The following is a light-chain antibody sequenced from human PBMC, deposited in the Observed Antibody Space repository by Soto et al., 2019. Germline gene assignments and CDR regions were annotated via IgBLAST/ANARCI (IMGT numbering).Light chain of an antibody. Sequence: DIKMNQSLSTLSASLGDRVTITCRASQTISSWLAWYQQKPGKAPNLLIYDASTLERGVPSRFSGTGSGTEFTLTIDRLQPDDFATYYCQQYHTSSITFCQGTRLEIK. J-gene: IGKJ5*01. CDR2: DAS. V-gene: IGKV1-5*01. CDR3: QQYHTSSIT. CDR1: QTISSW.